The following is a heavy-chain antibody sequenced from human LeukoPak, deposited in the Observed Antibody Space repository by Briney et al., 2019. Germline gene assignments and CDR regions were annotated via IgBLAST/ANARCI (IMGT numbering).Heavy chain of an antibody. CDR2: ISYDGNNK. CDR3: AKEMATTNS. D-gene: IGHD1-26*01. Sequence: PGGSLRLSCAASGFTFSNYGIHWVRQAPGKGLEWVAVISYDGNNKYYADSVKGRFTISRDNSKNTLYLQMNSLRAEDTAVYYCAKEMATTNSWGQGTLVTVSS. J-gene: IGHJ4*02. CDR1: GFTFSNYG. V-gene: IGHV3-30*18.